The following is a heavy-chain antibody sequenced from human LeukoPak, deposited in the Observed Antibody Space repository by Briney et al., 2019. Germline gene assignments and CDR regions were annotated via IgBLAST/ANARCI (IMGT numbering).Heavy chain of an antibody. CDR3: ARGNPMVRGSAPPPLNAFDI. V-gene: IGHV3-7*01. CDR1: GFTFSSYW. Sequence: GGSLRLSCAASGFTFSSYWMSWVRQAPGKGLEWVANIKQDGSEKYYVDSVKGRFTISRDNAKNSLYLQMNSLRAEDTAVYYCARGNPMVRGSAPPPLNAFDIWGQGQWSPSLQ. CDR2: IKQDGSEK. J-gene: IGHJ3*02. D-gene: IGHD3-10*01.